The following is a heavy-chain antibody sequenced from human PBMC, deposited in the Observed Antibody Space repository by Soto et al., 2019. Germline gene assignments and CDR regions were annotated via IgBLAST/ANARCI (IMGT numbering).Heavy chain of an antibody. J-gene: IGHJ6*02. D-gene: IGHD1-1*01. CDR2: INAGNGNT. CDR3: ARETISHWNYYYYGMDV. V-gene: IGHV1-3*01. Sequence: ASVKVSCKASGYTFTSYAMHWVRQAPGQRLEWMGWINAGNGNTKYSQKFQGRVTITRDTSASTAYMELSSLRSEDTAVYYCARETISHWNYYYYGMDVWGQGTTVTV. CDR1: GYTFTSYA.